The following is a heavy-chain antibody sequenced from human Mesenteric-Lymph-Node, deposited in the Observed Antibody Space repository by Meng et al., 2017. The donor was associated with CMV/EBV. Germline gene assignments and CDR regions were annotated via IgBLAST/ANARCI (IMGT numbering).Heavy chain of an antibody. CDR1: GFTFSSYW. J-gene: IGHJ6*02. CDR2: ITGSGRDT. D-gene: IGHD3-9*01. V-gene: IGHV3-23*01. CDR3: AKHLYDILTGYYHYGMDV. Sequence: GESLKISCAASGFTFSSYWMHWVRQAPGKGLEWVSSITGSGRDTYYADSVKGRFTISRDNSKNTLYLQMNSLRVEDTAVYYCAKHLYDILTGYYHYGMDVWGQGTTVTVSS.